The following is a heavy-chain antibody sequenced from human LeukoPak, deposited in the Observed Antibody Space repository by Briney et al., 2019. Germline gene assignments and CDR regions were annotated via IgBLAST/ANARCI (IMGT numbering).Heavy chain of an antibody. CDR2: ISGDGVST. CDR3: ARESGKFDY. Sequence: GGSLRLSCVASGLPIGDFAMHWVRQAPGQGLEWVSLISGDGVSTLFTDSVKGRFSISRDNSKNSLFLEMSSLRTEDTAMYYCARESGKFDYWGQGTLVAVSS. CDR1: GLPIGDFA. V-gene: IGHV3-43*02. J-gene: IGHJ4*02.